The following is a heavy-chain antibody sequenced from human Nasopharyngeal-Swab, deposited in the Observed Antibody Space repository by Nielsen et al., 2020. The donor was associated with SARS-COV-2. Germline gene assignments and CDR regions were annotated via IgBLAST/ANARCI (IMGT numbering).Heavy chain of an antibody. J-gene: IGHJ6*02. D-gene: IGHD3-10*01. V-gene: IGHV4-61*01. CDR3: ARVAPLSTMVRGVHYGMDV. CDR2: IYYSGST. Sequence: GSLRLSCTVSGGSISSSSYYWSWIRQPPGKGLEWIGYIYYSGSTNYNPSLKSRVTISVDTSKNQFSLKLSSVTAADTAVYYCARVAPLSTMVRGVHYGMDVWGQGTTVTVSS. CDR1: GGSISSSSYY.